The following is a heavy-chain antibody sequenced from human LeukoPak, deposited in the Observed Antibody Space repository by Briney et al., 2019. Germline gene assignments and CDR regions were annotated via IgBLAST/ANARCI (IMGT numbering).Heavy chain of an antibody. V-gene: IGHV4-59*01. CDR2: IYYNGDT. Sequence: SETLSLTCTVSGGSISTYYWSWIRQPPGKGLEWIGYIYYNGDTKYNPSLKSRVTISVDTSKDQFSLRLRSVTAADTAVYYCARVVNDYAIRYFDLWGRGTLVPVSS. CDR3: ARVVNDYAIRYFDL. CDR1: GGSISTYY. D-gene: IGHD4-17*01. J-gene: IGHJ2*01.